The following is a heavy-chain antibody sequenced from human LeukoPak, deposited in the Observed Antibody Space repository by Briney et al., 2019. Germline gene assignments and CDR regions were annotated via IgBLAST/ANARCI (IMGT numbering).Heavy chain of an antibody. V-gene: IGHV3-7*01. D-gene: IGHD3-3*01. CDR2: IKPDGSES. J-gene: IGHJ6*02. CDR3: ARDTLSGVIIGPRMDV. CDR1: GFTFSSYW. Sequence: GGSLRLSCAASGFTFSSYWMSWVGQAPGKELEWVAIIKPDGSESYCVDSVEGRFTVSRDNTKNSLYLQMNSLRAEDTAVYYCARDTLSGVIIGPRMDVWGQGTTVTVSS.